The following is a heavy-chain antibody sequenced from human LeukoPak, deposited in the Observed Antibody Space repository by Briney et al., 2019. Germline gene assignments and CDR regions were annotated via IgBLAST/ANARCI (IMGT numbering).Heavy chain of an antibody. Sequence: SETLSLTCTVSGGSISSGNYWWSWIRQHPEKGLEWIGSVYNSGSTFYTSSLKSRATISVDTSKNQFSLKLSSVTPADTAVYYCVRGVLVWGQGTTVTVSS. CDR1: GGSISSGNYW. D-gene: IGHD6-13*01. CDR3: VRGVLV. J-gene: IGHJ6*02. V-gene: IGHV4-30-4*08. CDR2: VYNSGST.